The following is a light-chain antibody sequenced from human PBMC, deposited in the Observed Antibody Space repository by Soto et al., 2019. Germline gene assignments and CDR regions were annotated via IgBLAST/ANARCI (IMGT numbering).Light chain of an antibody. J-gene: IGLJ3*02. CDR3: QAYDYSLTAFV. CDR1: KYNLGAGYD. V-gene: IGLV1-40*01. CDR2: GNR. Sequence: QSVLPQQPSVSGAPGQRVTISFAGNKYNLGAGYDVHWYQQLPGAAPKLVIFGNRNRPSGVPERFSGSKSGTSASLAITGLQAEDEAEYDCQAYDYSLTAFVFGGGTKVTVL.